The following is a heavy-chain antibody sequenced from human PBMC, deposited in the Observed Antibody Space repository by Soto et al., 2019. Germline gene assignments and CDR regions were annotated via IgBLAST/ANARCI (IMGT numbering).Heavy chain of an antibody. D-gene: IGHD3-22*01. J-gene: IGHJ4*02. CDR2: VYYSGGT. CDR1: GDSIRNDDYY. Sequence: SETLSLTCTVSGDSIRNDDYYWHWIRQSPGKGLEWIGYVYYSGGTHYNPSLMSRLIISVDTPKDQFSLRMTSVTAADTAIYFCARSSYYYDMHYFDDWGPGTLVTVSS. CDR3: ARSSYYYDMHYFDD. V-gene: IGHV4-30-4*01.